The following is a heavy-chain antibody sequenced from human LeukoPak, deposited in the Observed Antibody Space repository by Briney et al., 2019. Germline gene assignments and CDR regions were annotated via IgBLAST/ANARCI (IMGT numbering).Heavy chain of an antibody. CDR2: IYYSGST. D-gene: IGHD2-2*01. CDR1: GYSISSGYY. V-gene: IGHV4-61*01. J-gene: IGHJ6*02. CDR3: ARGIVVVPAAMPSPYYYYGMDV. Sequence: SETLSLTCTVSGYSISSGYYWGWIRQPPGKGLEWIGYIYYSGSTNYNPSLKSRVTISVDTSKNQFSLKLSSVTAADTAVYYCARGIVVVPAAMPSPYYYYGMDVWGQGTTVTVSS.